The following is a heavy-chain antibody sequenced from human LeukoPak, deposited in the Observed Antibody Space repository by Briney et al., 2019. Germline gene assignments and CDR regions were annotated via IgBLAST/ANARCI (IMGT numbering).Heavy chain of an antibody. Sequence: SETLSLTCAVYGGSFSGYYWSWIRQPPGKGLEWIGEINHSGSTNYNPSLKSRVTISVDTSKNQFSLKLSSVTAADTAVYYCARGRVWPSSGFDPWGQGTLVTVSS. J-gene: IGHJ5*02. V-gene: IGHV4-34*01. CDR3: ARGRVWPSSGFDP. CDR1: GGSFSGYY. D-gene: IGHD2-8*01. CDR2: INHSGST.